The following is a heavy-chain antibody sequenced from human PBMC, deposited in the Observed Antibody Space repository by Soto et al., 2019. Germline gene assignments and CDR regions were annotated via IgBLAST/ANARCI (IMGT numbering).Heavy chain of an antibody. D-gene: IGHD6-19*01. CDR1: GGTYSSYA. CDR3: ARGTLRQWPPLDY. CDR2: ISPIFGTA. J-gene: IGHJ4*02. Sequence: SVKVSCKASGGTYSSYAISWVRQAPGQGLEWMGGISPIFGTANYAQKFQGRVTITADKSTSTAYMELSRLRSDDTAVYYCARGTLRQWPPLDYWGQGTLVTVSS. V-gene: IGHV1-69*06.